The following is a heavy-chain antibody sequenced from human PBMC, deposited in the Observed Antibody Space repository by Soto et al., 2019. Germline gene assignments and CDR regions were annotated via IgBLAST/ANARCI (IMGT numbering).Heavy chain of an antibody. D-gene: IGHD3-22*01. V-gene: IGHV4-34*01. CDR3: ARVITGGRGAPLYYYDSSGPNFDY. CDR1: GGSFSGYY. CDR2: INHSGST. J-gene: IGHJ4*02. Sequence: SETLSLTCAVYGGSFSGYYWSWIRQPPGKGLEWIGEINHSGSTNYNPSLKSRVTISVDTSKNQFSLKLGSVTAADTAVYYCARVITGGRGAPLYYYDSSGPNFDYWGQGTLVTVSS.